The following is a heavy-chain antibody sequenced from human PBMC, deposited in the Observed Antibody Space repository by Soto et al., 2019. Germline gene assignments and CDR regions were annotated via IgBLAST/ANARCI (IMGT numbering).Heavy chain of an antibody. CDR1: GFTFSDYY. CDR3: ERDLGYYESSGYFDY. V-gene: IGHV3-11*01. D-gene: IGHD3-22*01. CDR2: IGISDNII. J-gene: IGHJ4*02. Sequence: GGSLRLSCAASGFTFSDYYMSWIRQAPGKGLEWVSYIGISDNIIYYADSVKGRFTISRDNAKNSLYLQMNSLRAEDTAVYYCERDLGYYESSGYFDYWGQGPLVTVSS.